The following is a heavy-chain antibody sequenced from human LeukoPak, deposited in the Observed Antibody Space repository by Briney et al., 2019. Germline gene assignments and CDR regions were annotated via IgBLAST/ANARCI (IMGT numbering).Heavy chain of an antibody. CDR1: GFTFSSYA. V-gene: IGHV3-30*14. Sequence: GSLRLSCAASGFTFSSYAMPWVRQAPGKGLGWVAVISYDASNKYYADSVKGRFTISRDYSKNTLYLQINSLRAEDTAVYYCARALSSSWYAFRSNWFDPWGQGTLVSVSS. CDR2: ISYDASNK. CDR3: ARALSSSWYAFRSNWFDP. D-gene: IGHD6-13*01. J-gene: IGHJ5*02.